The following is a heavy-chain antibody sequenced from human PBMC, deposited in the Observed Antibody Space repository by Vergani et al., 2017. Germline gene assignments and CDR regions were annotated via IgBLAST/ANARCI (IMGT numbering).Heavy chain of an antibody. V-gene: IGHV3-23*01. J-gene: IGHJ4*02. D-gene: IGHD2-15*01. CDR1: GFTFSSYA. Sequence: EVQLLESGGGLVQPGGSLRLSCAASGFTFSSYAMSWVRQAPGKGLEWVSAISGSGGSTYYADSVKGRFTIARDNSKNTLYLQMNSLRAEDTAVYYCAKDMYVVVVAATDYWGQGTLVTVSA. CDR3: AKDMYVVVVAATDY. CDR2: ISGSGGST.